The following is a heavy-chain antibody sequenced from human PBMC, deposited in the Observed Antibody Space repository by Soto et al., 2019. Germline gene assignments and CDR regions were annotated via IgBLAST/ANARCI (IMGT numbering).Heavy chain of an antibody. V-gene: IGHV3-23*01. CDR2: ISGSGANT. J-gene: IGHJ6*02. D-gene: IGHD6-19*01. Sequence: EVQLLESGGALVQPGGSLRLSCAASGFTIIGQAMSWFRQAPGKGLECVSVISGSGANTYYADSMRGRLTISRDASKNTLYLQMNRLRAEDTGVYYCAEGRQQSLIRQGGDVWGQGTTVTVSS. CDR1: GFTIIGQA. CDR3: AEGRQQSLIRQGGDV.